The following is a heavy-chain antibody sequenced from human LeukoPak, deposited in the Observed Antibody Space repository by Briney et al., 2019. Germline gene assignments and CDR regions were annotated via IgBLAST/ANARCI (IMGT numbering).Heavy chain of an antibody. CDR2: IRYDGSNK. D-gene: IGHD6-13*01. J-gene: IGHJ4*02. Sequence: PGGSLRLSCVASGFTFSSYGMHWVRQAPGKGLEWVAFIRYDGSNKHYADSVKGRFTISRDNSKNTLYLQMGSLRAEDMAVYYCARTPSAAAGQGFDYWGQGTLVTVSS. CDR1: GFTFSSYG. V-gene: IGHV3-30*02. CDR3: ARTPSAAAGQGFDY.